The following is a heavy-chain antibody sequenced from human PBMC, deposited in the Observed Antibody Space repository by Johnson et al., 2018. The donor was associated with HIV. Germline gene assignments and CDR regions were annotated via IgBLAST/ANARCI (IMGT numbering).Heavy chain of an antibody. Sequence: QVQLVESGGGVVQPGGSLRLSCAASGFTFSSYGMHWVRQAPGTGLAWVAFIRYAGSNKYYADSVTGRFTISRDNSKNTLYLQMNSLRAEDTAVYYCAKDPSYIVATAMTDAFDIWGQGTMVTVSS. D-gene: IGHD5-12*01. V-gene: IGHV3-30*02. CDR3: AKDPSYIVATAMTDAFDI. CDR2: IRYAGSNK. CDR1: GFTFSSYG. J-gene: IGHJ3*02.